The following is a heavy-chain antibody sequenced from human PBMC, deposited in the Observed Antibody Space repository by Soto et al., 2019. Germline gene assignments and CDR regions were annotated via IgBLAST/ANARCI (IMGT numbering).Heavy chain of an antibody. V-gene: IGHV4-59*01. CDR1: GAFSSTYY. CDR3: ARSFCRDAVRCNWFDP. J-gene: IGHJ5*02. CDR2: MNNIGRT. Sequence: QVQLQESGPGLVKPSGTLSLTCTVSGAFSSTYYWSWIRQPPGKGLEWIGYMNNIGRTNYNPSLKSRVTISLDTSKNQFSLKLSSVIAADTAVYYCARSFCRDAVRCNWFDPWGLGTLVTASS. D-gene: IGHD2-8*01.